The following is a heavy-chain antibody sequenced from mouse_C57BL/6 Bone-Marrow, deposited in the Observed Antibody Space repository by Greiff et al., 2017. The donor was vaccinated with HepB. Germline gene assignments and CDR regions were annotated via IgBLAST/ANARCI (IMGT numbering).Heavy chain of an antibody. V-gene: IGHV5-4*01. Sequence: EVQLVESGGGLVKPGGSLKLSCAASGFTFSSYAMSWVRQTPEKRLAWVATISDGGSYTYYPDNVKGRFTISRDNAKNNLYLQMSHLKSEDTAMYYCAREVLLRGFAYWGQGTLVTVSA. CDR2: ISDGGSYT. J-gene: IGHJ3*01. CDR1: GFTFSSYA. D-gene: IGHD1-1*01. CDR3: AREVLLRGFAY.